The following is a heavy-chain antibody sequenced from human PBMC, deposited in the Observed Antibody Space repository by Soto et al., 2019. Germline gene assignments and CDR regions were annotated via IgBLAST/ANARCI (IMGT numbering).Heavy chain of an antibody. CDR2: ISYHGSDK. Sequence: QVQLVESGGGVVQPGRSLRLSCAASGFTFSNYGMHWVRQAPGKRLEWVAVISYHGSDKYYADSVKGRFTISRDNSKNTLYLQMDSLRAEDIAVYYCARDHLTTTVTTGGCWGQGTLVTVSS. D-gene: IGHD4-17*01. J-gene: IGHJ4*02. V-gene: IGHV3-30*03. CDR3: ARDHLTTTVTTGGC. CDR1: GFTFSNYG.